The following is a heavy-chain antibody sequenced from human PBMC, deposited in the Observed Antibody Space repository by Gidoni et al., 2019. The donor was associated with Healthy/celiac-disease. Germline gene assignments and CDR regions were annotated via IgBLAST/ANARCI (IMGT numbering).Heavy chain of an antibody. Sequence: QVQLQQWGAGLLKPSETLSLTCAVYGGSFSGYYWSWIRQPPGKGLEWIGEINHSGSTNYNPSLKSRVTISVDTSKNQFSLKLSSVTAADTAVYYCARGYCSGGSCYLSWFDPWGQGTLVTVSS. CDR3: ARGYCSGGSCYLSWFDP. CDR1: GGSFSGYY. J-gene: IGHJ5*02. CDR2: INHSGST. D-gene: IGHD2-15*01. V-gene: IGHV4-34*01.